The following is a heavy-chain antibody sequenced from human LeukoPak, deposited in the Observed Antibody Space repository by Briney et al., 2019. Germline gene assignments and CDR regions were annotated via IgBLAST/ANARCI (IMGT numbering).Heavy chain of an antibody. J-gene: IGHJ6*02. CDR2: IDNVGTGT. CDR1: GFTVSSNY. CDR3: ARDWSYGLDV. V-gene: IGHV3-74*01. Sequence: GGSLRLSCAASGFTVSSNYMSWVRQAPGKGLVWVSRIDNVGTGTNYADSVKGRFTISRDNAKNTLYLQMNSLRADDTAVYYCARDWSYGLDVWGQGTTVTVSS. D-gene: IGHD3-3*01.